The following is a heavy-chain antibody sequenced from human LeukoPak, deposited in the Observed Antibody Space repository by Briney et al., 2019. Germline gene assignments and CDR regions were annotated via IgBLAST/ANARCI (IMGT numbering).Heavy chain of an antibody. Sequence: GGPVRLLCGPWGFTYRYYYELGLRGAPEEALEGFSYISSSGSTIYNADSVKGLSTISRDNAKNSLYLQMNSLRAEDTAVYYCARDPAGYSSGWFDFWGQGTLVTVSS. J-gene: IGHJ5*01. V-gene: IGHV3-11*04. CDR2: ISSSGSTI. D-gene: IGHD6-19*01. CDR1: GFTYRYYY. CDR3: ARDPAGYSSGWFDF.